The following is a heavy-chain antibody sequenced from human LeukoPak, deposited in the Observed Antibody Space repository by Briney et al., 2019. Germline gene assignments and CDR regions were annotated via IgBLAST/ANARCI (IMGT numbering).Heavy chain of an antibody. Sequence: PSQTLSLTCTVSGGSISSGGYYWSWIRQPPGKGLEWIGYIYHSGSTYYNPSLKSRVTISVDRSKNQFSLKLSSVTAADTAVYYCARDQWGIAAPFSYAFDIWGQGTMVTVSS. CDR1: GGSISSGGYY. CDR2: IYHSGST. J-gene: IGHJ3*02. V-gene: IGHV4-30-2*01. D-gene: IGHD6-13*01. CDR3: ARDQWGIAAPFSYAFDI.